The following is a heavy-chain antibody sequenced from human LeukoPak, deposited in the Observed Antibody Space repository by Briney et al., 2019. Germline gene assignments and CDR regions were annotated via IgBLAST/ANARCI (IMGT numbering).Heavy chain of an antibody. D-gene: IGHD1-26*01. J-gene: IGHJ3*02. V-gene: IGHV4-59*01. CDR1: GGSISSYY. Sequence: NPSETLSLTCTVSGGSISSYYWSWIRQPPGKGLEWIGYISYSGSTDYNPPLKSRVTISLDTSKSQFSLRLSSVTAADTAVYYCARETRLHSGSYSNDAFDIWGQGTMVTVSS. CDR2: ISYSGST. CDR3: ARETRLHSGSYSNDAFDI.